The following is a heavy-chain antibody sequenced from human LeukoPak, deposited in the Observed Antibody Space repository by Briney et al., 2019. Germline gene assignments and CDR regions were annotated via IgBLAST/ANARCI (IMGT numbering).Heavy chain of an antibody. CDR2: ISYDGSNK. D-gene: IGHD2-15*01. CDR3: AKDLVRIGPNDY. CDR1: GFTFSSYA. Sequence: GGSLRLSCAASGFTFSSYAMHWVRQAPGKGLEWVAVISYDGSNKYYADSVKGRFTISRDNSKNTLYLQMNSLRAEDTAVYYCAKDLVRIGPNDYWGQGTLVTVSS. J-gene: IGHJ4*02. V-gene: IGHV3-30-3*01.